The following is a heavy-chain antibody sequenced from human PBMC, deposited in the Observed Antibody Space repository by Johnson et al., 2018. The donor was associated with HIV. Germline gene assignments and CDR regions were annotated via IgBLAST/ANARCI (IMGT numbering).Heavy chain of an antibody. CDR2: ISSSGSTI. J-gene: IGHJ3*02. CDR1: GFTFSDYY. D-gene: IGHD5-24*01. CDR3: AKELRLHRAFDI. Sequence: QVQLVESGGGVVQPGRSLRLSCAASGFTFSDYYMSWIRQAPGKGLEWVSYISSSGSTIYYADSVKGRFTISRDNPKNTLYLQMNSLRAEDTAVYYCAKELRLHRAFDIWGQGTMVTVSS. V-gene: IGHV3-11*04.